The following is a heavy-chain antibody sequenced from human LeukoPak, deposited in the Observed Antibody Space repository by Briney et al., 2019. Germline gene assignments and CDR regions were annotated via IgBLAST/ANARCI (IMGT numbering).Heavy chain of an antibody. Sequence: SETLSLTCTVSGGSVSSGNFYWSWIRQPPGEGLKWIGYVYHSGSTNYSPSLKSRITMSVDTSKNQFSPKLTSVTAADTAVYYCARDRAPDSSGWYRFFDSWGQGTLVTVSS. D-gene: IGHD6-19*01. J-gene: IGHJ4*02. CDR2: VYHSGST. V-gene: IGHV4-61*01. CDR1: GGSVSSGNFY. CDR3: ARDRAPDSSGWYRFFDS.